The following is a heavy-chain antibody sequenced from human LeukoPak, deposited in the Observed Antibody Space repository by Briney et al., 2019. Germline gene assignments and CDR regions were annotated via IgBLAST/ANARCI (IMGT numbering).Heavy chain of an antibody. J-gene: IGHJ5*02. V-gene: IGHV3-23*01. CDR2: ISGSGGST. D-gene: IGHD3-10*01. Sequence: PGGSLRLSCAASGFTFSSYAMSWVRQAPGKGLEWVSAISGSGGSTYYADSVKGRFTISRDNSKNTLYLQMNSLRAEDTAVYYCAKDGGVVLRFRELPNWFDPWGQGTLVTVSS. CDR1: GFTFSSYA. CDR3: AKDGGVVLRFRELPNWFDP.